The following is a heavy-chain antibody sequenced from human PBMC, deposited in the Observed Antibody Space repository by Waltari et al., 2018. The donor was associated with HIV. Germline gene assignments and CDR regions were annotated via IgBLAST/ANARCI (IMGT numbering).Heavy chain of an antibody. Sequence: GYTFTGYYMHWVRQAPGQGLEWMGWINPNSGGTNYAQKFQGRVTMTRDTSISTAYMELSRLRSDDTAVYYCARGGYYDSSGHDWYFDLWGRGTLVTVSS. CDR1: GYTFTGYY. CDR3: ARGGYYDSSGHDWYFDL. D-gene: IGHD3-22*01. J-gene: IGHJ2*01. CDR2: INPNSGGT. V-gene: IGHV1-2*02.